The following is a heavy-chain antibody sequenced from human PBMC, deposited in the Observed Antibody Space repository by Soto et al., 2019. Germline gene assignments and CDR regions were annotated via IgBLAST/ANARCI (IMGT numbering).Heavy chain of an antibody. CDR1: GFTFSSYG. D-gene: IGHD3-22*01. CDR3: AKTYYYDSSGYYSGNYFDY. Sequence: GGSLRLSCAASGFTFSSYGMHWVRQAPGKGLEWVAVISYDGSNKYYADSVKGRFTISRDNSKNTLYLQMNSLRAEDTAVYYCAKTYYYDSSGYYSGNYFDYWGQGTLVTVSA. CDR2: ISYDGSNK. J-gene: IGHJ4*02. V-gene: IGHV3-30*18.